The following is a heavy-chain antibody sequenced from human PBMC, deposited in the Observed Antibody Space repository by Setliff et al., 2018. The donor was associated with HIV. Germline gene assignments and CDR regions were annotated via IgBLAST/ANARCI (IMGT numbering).Heavy chain of an antibody. D-gene: IGHD3-10*01. CDR3: AREGLILRGRYGWFDP. V-gene: IGHV4-34*01. CDR1: NESFNGYY. Sequence: SETLSLTCAVYNESFNGYYWTWIRQTPDKGLEWIGEINHSGDSSYNPSLKSRVTLSVDTSKNQFSLKLTSVTTADTAVYYCAREGLILRGRYGWFDPWGQGTLVTVSS. J-gene: IGHJ5*02. CDR2: INHSGDS.